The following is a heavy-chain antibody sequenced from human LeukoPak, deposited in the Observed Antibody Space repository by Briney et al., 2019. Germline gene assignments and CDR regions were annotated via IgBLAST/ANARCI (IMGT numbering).Heavy chain of an antibody. V-gene: IGHV1-18*01. CDR1: GYTFTSYG. J-gene: IGHJ6*03. Sequence: GASVKVSCKASGYTFTSYGISWVRQAPGQGLEWMGWISAYNGNTNYAQKLQGRVTMTTDTSTSTAYMELRSLRSDDTAVYYCARAYSNWNLYYYYMDVWGKGTTVTVSS. D-gene: IGHD4-11*01. CDR3: ARAYSNWNLYYYYMDV. CDR2: ISAYNGNT.